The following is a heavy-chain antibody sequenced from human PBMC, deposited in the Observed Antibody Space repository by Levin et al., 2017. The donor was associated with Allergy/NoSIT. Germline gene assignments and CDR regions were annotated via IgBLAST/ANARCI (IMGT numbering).Heavy chain of an antibody. CDR2: ISSSSSYI. CDR3: ARAGHGGWHPRGMDV. Sequence: GGSLRLSCAASGFTFSSYSMNWVRQAPGKGLEWVSSISSSSSYIYYADSVKGRFTISRDNAKNSLYLQMNSLRAEDTAVYYCARAGHGGWHPRGMDVWGQGTTVTVSS. V-gene: IGHV3-21*01. J-gene: IGHJ6*02. CDR1: GFTFSSYS. D-gene: IGHD6-19*01.